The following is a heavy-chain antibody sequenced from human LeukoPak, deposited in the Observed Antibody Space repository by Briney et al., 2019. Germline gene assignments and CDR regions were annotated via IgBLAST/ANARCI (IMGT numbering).Heavy chain of an antibody. Sequence: TGGSLRLSCAASGFTFSSYAMSWVRQAPGKGLEWVSAISGSGGSTYYADSVKGRFTISRDNSKNTLYLQMNSLRAEDTAVYYSAKVGGIVVVPAASLDAFDIWGQGTMVTVSS. CDR3: AKVGGIVVVPAASLDAFDI. D-gene: IGHD2-2*01. CDR1: GFTFSSYA. CDR2: ISGSGGST. J-gene: IGHJ3*02. V-gene: IGHV3-23*01.